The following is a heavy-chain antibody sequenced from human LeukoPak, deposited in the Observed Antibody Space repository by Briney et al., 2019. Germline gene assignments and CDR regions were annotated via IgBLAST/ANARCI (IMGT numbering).Heavy chain of an antibody. V-gene: IGHV4-39*01. J-gene: IGHJ5*02. D-gene: IGHD2-2*01. CDR2: IYYSGST. CDR1: GGSISSRSYY. Sequence: SETLSLTCTVSGGSISSRSYYWGWIRQPPGKGLEWIGSIYYSGSTYYNPSLKSRVTISVDTSKNQFSLKLSSVTAADTAVYYCARHGGRGSRGNWFDPWGQGTLVTVSS. CDR3: ARHGGRGSRGNWFDP.